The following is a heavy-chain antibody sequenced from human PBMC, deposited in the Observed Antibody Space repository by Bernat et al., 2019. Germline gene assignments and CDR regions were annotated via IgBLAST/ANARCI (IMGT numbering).Heavy chain of an antibody. D-gene: IGHD2-15*01. V-gene: IGHV6-1*01. CDR1: GDSVSSNSAA. CDR3: ARERADVVVVVAASNWFDP. J-gene: IGHJ5*02. Sequence: QVQLQQSGPGLVKPSQTLSLTCAISGDSVSSNSAAWNWIRQSPSSGLEWLGRTYYRSKWYNDYAVSVTSRITINPDTSKNQFSLQLNSVTPEDTAVYYCARERADVVVVVAASNWFDPWGQGTLVTVSS. CDR2: TYYRSKWYN.